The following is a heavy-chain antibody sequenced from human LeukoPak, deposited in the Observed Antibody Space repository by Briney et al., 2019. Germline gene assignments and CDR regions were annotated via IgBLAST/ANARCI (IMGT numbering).Heavy chain of an antibody. CDR1: GFTFSSYS. CDR2: ISSSSSYI. CDR3: ARVRYDSSGYYYFDY. Sequence: GGSLRLSCAASGFTFSSYSMNWVRQAPGKGLEWVSCISSSSSYIYYADSVKGRFTISRDNAKNLLYLQMNSLRAEDTAVYYCARVRYDSSGYYYFDYWGQGTLVTVSS. V-gene: IGHV3-21*01. D-gene: IGHD3-22*01. J-gene: IGHJ4*02.